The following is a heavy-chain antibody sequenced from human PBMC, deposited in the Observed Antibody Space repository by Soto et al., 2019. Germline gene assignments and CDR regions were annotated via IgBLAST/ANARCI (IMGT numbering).Heavy chain of an antibody. Sequence: QVQLVESGGGVVQPGRSLRLSCEASGFIFSDCGMHWVRQAPGKGLEWVGVISYDGINKYYADSMKGRFTISRDNSKNMVYMQLHTLRVEDTAVYYCTKDNSTTGWAFDHWGQGALVTVSS. CDR1: GFIFSDCG. V-gene: IGHV3-30*18. J-gene: IGHJ4*02. D-gene: IGHD6-19*01. CDR3: TKDNSTTGWAFDH. CDR2: ISYDGINK.